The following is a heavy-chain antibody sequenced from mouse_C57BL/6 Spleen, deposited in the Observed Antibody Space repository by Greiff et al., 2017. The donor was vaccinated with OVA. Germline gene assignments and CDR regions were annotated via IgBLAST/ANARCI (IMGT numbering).Heavy chain of an antibody. CDR3: ARLYDDGYFDY. CDR1: GYAFSSYW. J-gene: IGHJ2*01. Sequence: VQLQQSGAELVKPGASVKISCKASGYAFSSYWMNWVKQRPGKGLEWIGQIYPGDGDTNYNGKFKGKATLTADKSSSTAYMQLSSLTSEDSAVYYCARLYDDGYFDYWGQGTTLTVSS. D-gene: IGHD2-3*01. V-gene: IGHV1-80*01. CDR2: IYPGDGDT.